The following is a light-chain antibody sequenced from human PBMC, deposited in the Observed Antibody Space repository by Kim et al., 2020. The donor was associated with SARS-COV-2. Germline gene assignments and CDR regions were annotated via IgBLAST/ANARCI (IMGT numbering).Light chain of an antibody. J-gene: IGKJ1*01. Sequence: SRNLAWHQHKAAEAPRLLIHCASTRATGIPAVFSWSGSGTGCTLTISSLQSEDIAVYYCQQYYNWPRTFGQGTKVDIK. CDR3: QQYYNWPRT. CDR2: CAS. V-gene: IGKV3D-15*01. CDR1: SRN.